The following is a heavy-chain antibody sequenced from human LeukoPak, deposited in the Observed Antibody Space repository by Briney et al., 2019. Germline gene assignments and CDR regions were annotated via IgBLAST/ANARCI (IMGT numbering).Heavy chain of an antibody. V-gene: IGHV4-59*01. Sequence: PSETLSLTCTVSGGSISGYYWSWIRQPPGKGLERIGYSYYRGSTNYNPSLKSRVTISVDTSKNQFSLKMSSVTAADTAVYYCARRTPDGVYYFDYWGQGTLVTVSS. J-gene: IGHJ4*02. CDR2: SYYRGST. CDR1: GGSISGYY. CDR3: ARRTPDGVYYFDY. D-gene: IGHD2-8*01.